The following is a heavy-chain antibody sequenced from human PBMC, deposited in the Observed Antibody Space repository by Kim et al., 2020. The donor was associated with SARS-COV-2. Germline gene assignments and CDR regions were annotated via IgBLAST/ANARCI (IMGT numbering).Heavy chain of an antibody. D-gene: IGHD3-16*02. V-gene: IGHV3-74*01. CDR2: INPDGDNT. CDR3: ARDLGWAGGSYHDF. CDR1: GFTFSSYW. Sequence: GGSLRLSCVVSGFTFSSYWMHWVRQDPGKGLMWLSRINPDGDNTNYADSVKGRFTISRDNAKNTLYLQMNSLRAEDTALYYCARDLGWAGGSYHDFWGQGTLVTVSS. J-gene: IGHJ4*02.